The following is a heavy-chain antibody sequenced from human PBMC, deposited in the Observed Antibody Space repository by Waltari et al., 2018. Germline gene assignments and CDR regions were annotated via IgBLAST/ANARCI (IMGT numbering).Heavy chain of an antibody. Sequence: QLQLQESDPRLVRPSETLSLTCTVSGGSISSTTYYWAWIRQTPGKGLEWIGYIHYSGNTYYNPPLRSRVTISVDTSKNQFSLNLRSVTAADTAVYYCARRVVTTGGVDYWGQGTLVTVSS. D-gene: IGHD2-21*02. J-gene: IGHJ4*02. V-gene: IGHV4-39*07. CDR1: GGSISSTTYY. CDR3: ARRVVTTGGVDY. CDR2: IHYSGNT.